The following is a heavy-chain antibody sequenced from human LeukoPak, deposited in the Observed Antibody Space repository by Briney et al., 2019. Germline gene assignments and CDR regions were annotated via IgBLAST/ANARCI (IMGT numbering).Heavy chain of an antibody. J-gene: IGHJ5*02. Sequence: SETLSLTCAVYGGSLSGYYWSWIRQPPGKGLEWIGEINHSGSTNYNPSLKSRVTISVDTSKNQFSLKLSSVTAADTAVYYCASHPYCSSTSCYSWFDPWGQGTLVTVSS. CDR1: GGSLSGYY. D-gene: IGHD2-2*01. CDR3: ASHPYCSSTSCYSWFDP. CDR2: INHSGST. V-gene: IGHV4-34*01.